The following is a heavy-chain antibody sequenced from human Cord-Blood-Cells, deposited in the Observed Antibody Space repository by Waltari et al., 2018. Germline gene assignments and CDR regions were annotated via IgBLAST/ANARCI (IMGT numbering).Heavy chain of an antibody. CDR2: INPNSGGT. CDR3: ARASITGDDAFDI. Sequence: QVQLVQSGAEVKKPGASVKVSCKASGYTFTGYYIHWVRGAPGQGLEWMGWINPNSGGTNYAQKFQGWVTMTRDTSISTAYMELSRLRSDDTAVYYCARASITGDDAFDIWGQGTMVTVSS. J-gene: IGHJ3*02. D-gene: IGHD7-27*01. V-gene: IGHV1-2*04. CDR1: GYTFTGYY.